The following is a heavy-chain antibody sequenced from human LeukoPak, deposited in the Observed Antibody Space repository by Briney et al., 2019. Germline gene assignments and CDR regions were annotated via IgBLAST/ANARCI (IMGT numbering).Heavy chain of an antibody. CDR3: ARGAVTDY. V-gene: IGHV4-59*12. CDR2: IYYTGST. CDR1: GGSISNYY. D-gene: IGHD4-23*01. J-gene: IGHJ4*02. Sequence: SETLSLTCTVSGGSISNYYWSWIRQPPGKGLEWIGYIYYTGSTNYNPSLKSRVTISVDTSKNQFSLKLSSVTAADTAVYYCARGAVTDYWGQGTLVTVSS.